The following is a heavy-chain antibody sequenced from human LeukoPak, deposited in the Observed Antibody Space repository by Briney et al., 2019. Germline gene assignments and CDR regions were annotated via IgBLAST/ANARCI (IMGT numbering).Heavy chain of an antibody. J-gene: IGHJ4*02. V-gene: IGHV1-2*02. CDR2: INPNNGGT. CDR3: ARDERYDSSGYPFDY. Sequence: GASVKVSCKASGYTFSGNYIHWVRQAPGQGLEWMGWINPNNGGTNYAQKFQGRVTMTRDTSIGTAYMELSRLRSDDTAVYYCARDERYDSSGYPFDYWGQGTLVTVSS. D-gene: IGHD3-22*01. CDR1: GYTFSGNY.